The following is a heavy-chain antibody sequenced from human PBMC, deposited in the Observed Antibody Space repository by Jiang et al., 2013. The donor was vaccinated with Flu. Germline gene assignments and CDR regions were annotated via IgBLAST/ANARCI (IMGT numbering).Heavy chain of an antibody. CDR3: ARRPVAAAGTRFYALDV. D-gene: IGHD6-13*01. CDR1: GFLFSSAA. J-gene: IGHJ6*02. V-gene: IGHV3-30-3*01. CDR2: ISYDGSVK. Sequence: VQLLESGGGVVQPGRSLRLSCAASGFLFSSAAMVWVRQGPGKGLEWVALISYDGSVKYYADSVKGRFTISRDNSQNTLYLDMNNLRVEDTAVYYCARRPVAAAGTRFYALDVWGQGTTVTVSS.